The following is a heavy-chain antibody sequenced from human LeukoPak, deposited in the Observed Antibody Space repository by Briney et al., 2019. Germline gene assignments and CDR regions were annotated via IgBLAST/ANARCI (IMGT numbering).Heavy chain of an antibody. J-gene: IGHJ4*02. CDR1: GGSFSGYY. CDR2: INHSVST. Sequence: SETLSLTCAVYGGSFSGYYWSWIRQPPGKGLEWIGEINHSVSTNYNPSLKSRVTISVDTSKNQFSLMLSSVTAADTAVCYCARAVGRRGRYFDWYAEYYFDYWGQGTLVTVSS. CDR3: ARAVGRRGRYFDWYAEYYFDY. D-gene: IGHD3-9*01. V-gene: IGHV4-34*01.